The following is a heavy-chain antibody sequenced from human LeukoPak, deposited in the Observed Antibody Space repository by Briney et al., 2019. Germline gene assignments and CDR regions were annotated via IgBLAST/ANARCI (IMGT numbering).Heavy chain of an antibody. Sequence: ASVKVSCKASGYTFTSYAMHWVRQAPGQRLEWMGWINAGNGNTKYSQKFQGRVTITRDTSASTAYMELSSLRSEETAVYYCATSNGSYARFDYWGQGTLVTVPS. V-gene: IGHV1-3*01. D-gene: IGHD1-26*01. CDR1: GYTFTSYA. J-gene: IGHJ4*02. CDR2: INAGNGNT. CDR3: ATSNGSYARFDY.